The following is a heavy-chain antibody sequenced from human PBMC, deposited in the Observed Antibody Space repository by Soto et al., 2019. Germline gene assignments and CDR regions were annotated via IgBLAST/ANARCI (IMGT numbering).Heavy chain of an antibody. CDR1: GYTFTSYD. D-gene: IGHD3-10*01. CDR3: ARAMVRGVMRSGGNY. Sequence: QVQLVQSGAEVKKPGASVKVSCKASGYTFTSYDINWVRQATGQGLEWMGWMNPNRGNTGYAQTFQGRVTMTRTTSISTAYMGLGSLRSEDTAVYYCARAMVRGVMRSGGNYWGQGARVTV. J-gene: IGHJ4*02. CDR2: MNPNRGNT. V-gene: IGHV1-8*01.